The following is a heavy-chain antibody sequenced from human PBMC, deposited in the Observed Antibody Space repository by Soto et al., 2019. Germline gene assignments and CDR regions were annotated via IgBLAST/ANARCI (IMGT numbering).Heavy chain of an antibody. CDR2: TYYRSKWYY. J-gene: IGHJ4*01. V-gene: IGHV6-1*01. CDR1: GDSVSSNSAG. Sequence: QVQLQQSGPGLVKPSQTLSLTCAITGDSVSSNSAGWSWVRQSPSRGLEWLGRTYYRSKWYYEYAVSVRGRITINPDTSKNQYSLQLNSVPPEDTAVYFCARGEQYSGRIFDYWCQGTLVTVSS. D-gene: IGHD1-26*01. CDR3: ARGEQYSGRIFDY.